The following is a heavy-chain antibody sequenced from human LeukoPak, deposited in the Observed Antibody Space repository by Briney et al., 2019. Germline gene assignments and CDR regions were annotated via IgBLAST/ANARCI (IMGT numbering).Heavy chain of an antibody. CDR1: GSTFTGYY. Sequence: ASVKVSGKASGSTFTGYYMHWVRQAPGQGLEWMGRINPNSGGTNYAQKFQGRVTMTRDTSISTAYMELSRLRSDDTAVYYCARGIPFDYYDSSGYQVPFDYWGQGTLVTVSS. D-gene: IGHD3-22*01. J-gene: IGHJ4*02. V-gene: IGHV1-2*06. CDR2: INPNSGGT. CDR3: ARGIPFDYYDSSGYQVPFDY.